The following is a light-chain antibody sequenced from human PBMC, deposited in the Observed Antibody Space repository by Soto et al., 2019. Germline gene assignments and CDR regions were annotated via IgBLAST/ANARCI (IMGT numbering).Light chain of an antibody. CDR2: TSS. CDR3: QQSYQTPWT. J-gene: IGKJ1*01. CDR1: QTISTY. Sequence: IQMTQSPSSLSASVGDRITMTCRASQTISTYLNWYQQKPGKAPKLLISTSSTLQSGVPSRFSGSGSGTEFTLSIRGLQPDDVATYFCQQSYQTPWTFGRGTKVEI. V-gene: IGKV1-39*01.